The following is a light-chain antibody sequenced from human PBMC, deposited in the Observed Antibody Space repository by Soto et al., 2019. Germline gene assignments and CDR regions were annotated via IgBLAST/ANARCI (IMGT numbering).Light chain of an antibody. CDR1: TSNIGNNY. V-gene: IGLV1-51*01. CDR2: DNN. Sequence: QSVLTQPPSVSAAPGQKVTISCSGSTSNIGNNYVSWYQQFPGTAPKLLIYDNNKRPSGIPDRFSGSKSGTSATLGITGLQTGDEADYYCGTWDSGLSAHWVFGGGTKLTVL. J-gene: IGLJ3*02. CDR3: GTWDSGLSAHWV.